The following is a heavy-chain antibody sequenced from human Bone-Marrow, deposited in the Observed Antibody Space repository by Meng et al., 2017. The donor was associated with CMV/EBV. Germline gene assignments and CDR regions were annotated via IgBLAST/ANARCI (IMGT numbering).Heavy chain of an antibody. J-gene: IGHJ4*02. CDR1: GYSISSGYY. CDR3: AREYSSSWYGFDY. CDR2: IYHSGST. D-gene: IGHD6-13*01. V-gene: IGHV4-38-2*02. Sequence: SETLSLTCTVSGYSISSGYYWGWMRQPPGKGLEWIGSIYHSGSTHYNPSLKSRVTTSVDTSKNQFSLKLSSVTAADTAVYYCAREYSSSWYGFDYWGQGTLVTVSS.